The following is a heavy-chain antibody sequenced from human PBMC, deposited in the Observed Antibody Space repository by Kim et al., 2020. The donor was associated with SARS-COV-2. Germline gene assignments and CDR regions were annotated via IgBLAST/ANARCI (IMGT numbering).Heavy chain of an antibody. CDR1: GGSFSGHY. Sequence: SETLSLTCAVYGGSFSGHYLSWIRQPPGKGLECIVVINHSGITNYNPSLKSRFTISLYTSKNPFSLMLISFPSSYTPVYSFSTGLPIITFYPYYY. CDR3: STGLPIITFYPYYY. V-gene: IGHV4-34*01. D-gene: IGHD2-8*02. CDR2: INHSGIT. J-gene: IGHJ6*01.